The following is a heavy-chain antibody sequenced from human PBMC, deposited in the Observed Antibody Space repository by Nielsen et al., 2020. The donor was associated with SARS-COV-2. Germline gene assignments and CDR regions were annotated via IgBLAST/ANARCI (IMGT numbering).Heavy chain of an antibody. CDR1: GFTFSSYW. Sequence: GESLKTSCAASGFTFSSYWMSWVRQAPGKGLEWVANIKQDGSEKYYVDSVKGRFTISRDNAKNSLYLQMNSLRAEDTAVYYCAREGITDAFDIWGQVTMVTVSS. D-gene: IGHD3-10*01. V-gene: IGHV3-7*01. CDR3: AREGITDAFDI. J-gene: IGHJ3*02. CDR2: IKQDGSEK.